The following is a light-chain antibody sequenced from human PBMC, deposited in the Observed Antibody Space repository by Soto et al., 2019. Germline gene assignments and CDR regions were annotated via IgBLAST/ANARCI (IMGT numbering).Light chain of an antibody. V-gene: IGLV2-14*01. CDR1: SSDVGGYNY. CDR3: SSYTSSYTLGV. Sequence: QSALTQPASVSGSPGQSITISCTGTSSDVGGYNYVSWYQQHPGKAPKLMIYEVSDRPSGVSNRFSGSKSGNTASLTISGLQAEDEAEYYCSSYTSSYTLGVFGGGTKVTVL. J-gene: IGLJ3*02. CDR2: EVS.